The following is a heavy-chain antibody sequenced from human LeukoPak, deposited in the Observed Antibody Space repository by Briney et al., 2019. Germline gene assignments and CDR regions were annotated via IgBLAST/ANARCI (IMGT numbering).Heavy chain of an antibody. CDR2: IYYSGST. CDR3: AREGIQGPSDYYDSSGDAFDI. CDR1: GGSISSYY. V-gene: IGHV4-59*01. Sequence: SETLSLTCTVSGGSISSYYWSWIRQPPGKGLEWIGYIYYSGSTNYNPSLKSRVTMTRDTSTSTVYMELSSLRSEDTAVYYCAREGIQGPSDYYDSSGDAFDIWGQGTMVTVSS. J-gene: IGHJ3*02. D-gene: IGHD3-22*01.